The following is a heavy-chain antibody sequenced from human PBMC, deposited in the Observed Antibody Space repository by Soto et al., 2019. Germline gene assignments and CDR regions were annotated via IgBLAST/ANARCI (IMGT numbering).Heavy chain of an antibody. CDR3: AKTGWNYVLVYYFDY. CDR1: GFTFSSYA. Sequence: EVQLLESGGGLVQPGGSLRLSCAASGFTFSSYAMSWVRQAPGKGLEWVSAISGSGGSTYYADSVKGRFTISRDNSKNTLYLQMNSLRVEDTAVYYCAKTGWNYVLVYYFDYWGQGTLVTVSS. D-gene: IGHD1-7*01. CDR2: ISGSGGST. J-gene: IGHJ4*02. V-gene: IGHV3-23*01.